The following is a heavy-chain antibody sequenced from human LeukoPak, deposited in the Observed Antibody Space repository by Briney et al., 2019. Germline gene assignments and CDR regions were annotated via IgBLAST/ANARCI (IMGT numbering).Heavy chain of an antibody. D-gene: IGHD3-22*01. J-gene: IGHJ4*02. CDR1: GYTFTSYY. CDR2: INPSGGST. Sequence: GASVKVSCKASGYTFTSYYMHWVRQAPGQGLEWMGIINPSGGSTSYAQKFQGRVTMTRDTSTSTVYMELSSLRSEDTAVYYCARDALGFYYDSSGPSERGTLEIWGQGTLVTVSS. V-gene: IGHV1-46*01. CDR3: ARDALGFYYDSSGPSERGTLEI.